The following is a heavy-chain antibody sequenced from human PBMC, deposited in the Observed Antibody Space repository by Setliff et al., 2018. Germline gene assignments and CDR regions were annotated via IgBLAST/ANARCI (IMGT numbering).Heavy chain of an antibody. V-gene: IGHV1-2*06. CDR3: ARVKAPALYYYMDV. J-gene: IGHJ6*03. CDR1: GYTFTGYY. Sequence: ASVKVSCKASGYTFTGYYMHWVRQAPGQGLEWMGRINPNSGGTNYAQKFQGRVTMTRDTSISTAYMELSRLRSDDAAVYYCARVKAPALYYYMDVWGKGTTVTVSS. D-gene: IGHD3-16*02. CDR2: INPNSGGT.